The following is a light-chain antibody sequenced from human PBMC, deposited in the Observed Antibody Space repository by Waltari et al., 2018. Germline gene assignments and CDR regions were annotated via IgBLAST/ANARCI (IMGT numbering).Light chain of an antibody. V-gene: IGKV3-20*01. CDR1: QSLSSTY. CDR3: QQYGTSPT. CDR2: DAS. J-gene: IGKJ4*01. Sequence: EIVLTQSPGTLSLSPGERATLSCRASQSLSSTYLAWYQQKSGQAPRLVIYDASLRATGTPDRFSGSGSGTEFTLTISRLEPEDVAVYYCQQYGTSPTFGGGTMVEIK.